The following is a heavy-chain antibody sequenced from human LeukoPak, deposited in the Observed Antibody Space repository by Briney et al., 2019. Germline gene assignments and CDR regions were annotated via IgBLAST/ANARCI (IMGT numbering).Heavy chain of an antibody. Sequence: GGSLRLSCAASGYTFSRYWMHWVRQGPGKGLVWVSRINEDGSSTSYAESVRGRFTISRDNVKNTLYLQMNSLRAEDAAVYYCTTDTFGARDSWGQGTLVTVSS. J-gene: IGHJ4*02. D-gene: IGHD3-10*01. V-gene: IGHV3-74*01. CDR1: GYTFSRYW. CDR3: TTDTFGARDS. CDR2: INEDGSST.